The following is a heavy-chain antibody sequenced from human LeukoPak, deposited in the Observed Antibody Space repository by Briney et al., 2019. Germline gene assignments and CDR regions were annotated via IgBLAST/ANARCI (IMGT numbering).Heavy chain of an antibody. CDR2: ISSSGGSK. J-gene: IGHJ5*02. D-gene: IGHD2-21*02. CDR3: AKEGPTAIPSWFDP. V-gene: IGHV3-23*01. Sequence: GGSLRLSCAASGFNFTNYAMNWVRQAQGRGLGLDSLISSSGGSKYYAGSAKGRFTISRDNSNSTLYLQMIGLRAEDTAIYYCAKEGPTAIPSWFDPWGQGTLVTVSS. CDR1: GFNFTNYA.